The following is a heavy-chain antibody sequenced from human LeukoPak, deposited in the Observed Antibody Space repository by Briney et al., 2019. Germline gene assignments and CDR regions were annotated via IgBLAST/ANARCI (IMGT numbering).Heavy chain of an antibody. CDR2: MNPNSGNT. V-gene: IGHV1-8*01. CDR1: GYTFTSYD. CDR3: ARWLGSYYAYYYYGMDV. J-gene: IGHJ6*02. D-gene: IGHD1-26*01. Sequence: ASVKVSCKASGYTFTSYDTNWVRQATGQGLEWMGGMNPNSGNTGYAQKFQGRVTMTRNTSISTAYMELSSLRSEDTAVYYCARWLGSYYAYYYYGMDVWGQGTTVTVSS.